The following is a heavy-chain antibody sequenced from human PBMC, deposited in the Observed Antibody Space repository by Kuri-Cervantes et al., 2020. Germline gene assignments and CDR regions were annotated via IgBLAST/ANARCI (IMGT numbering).Heavy chain of an antibody. CDR2: INPSGGST. Sequence: ASVKVSCKVSGYTLTELSMHWVRQAPGQGLEWMGIINPSGGSTSYAQKFQGRVTMTRDTSTSTVYMELSSLRSEDTAVYYCARFDRYSSSWYHYYYGMDVWGQGTTVTVSS. D-gene: IGHD6-13*01. CDR1: GYTLTELS. CDR3: ARFDRYSSSWYHYYYGMDV. J-gene: IGHJ6*02. V-gene: IGHV1-46*01.